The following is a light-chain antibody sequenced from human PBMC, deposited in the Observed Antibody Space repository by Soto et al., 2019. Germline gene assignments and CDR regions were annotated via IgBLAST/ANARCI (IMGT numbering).Light chain of an antibody. V-gene: IGKV3-15*01. CDR2: GAS. J-gene: IGKJ1*01. Sequence: EIVTTQSPATLSVSPGERATLSCRASQSGRNNLAWDQQKPGQAPRLLIYGASTRATGIPARFSGSGSGTEFTLTISRLQSEEFAVYYCQQYNNWPPWTFGQGTKVEIK. CDR3: QQYNNWPPWT. CDR1: QSGRNN.